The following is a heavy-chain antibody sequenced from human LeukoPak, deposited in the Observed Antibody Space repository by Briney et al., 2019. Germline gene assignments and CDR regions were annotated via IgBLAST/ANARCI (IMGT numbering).Heavy chain of an antibody. Sequence: ASVKVSCKASGYTFSSYCVSWVRQAPGQGLEWVAWISAYNGNTNYAQKFQGRVTMTTDTSTTTAYMELRSLRSDDTAVYYCARGGYSYGYMGYFDYWGQGTLVTVSS. D-gene: IGHD5-18*01. CDR3: ARGGYSYGYMGYFDY. CDR1: GYTFSSYC. CDR2: ISAYNGNT. V-gene: IGHV1-18*01. J-gene: IGHJ4*02.